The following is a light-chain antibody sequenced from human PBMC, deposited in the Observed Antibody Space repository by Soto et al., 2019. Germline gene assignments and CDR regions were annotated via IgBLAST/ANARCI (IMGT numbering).Light chain of an antibody. CDR2: DVS. CDR3: SSYTISSTYV. CDR1: SSDVGGYNF. Sequence: QPVLTQPASVSGFPVQSITISCTGTSSDVGGYNFVSWYQQHPGKAPKLLIYDVSDRPSGVSNRFSGSKSGNTASLTISGLQAEDEADYYCSSYTISSTYVFGTGTKVTVL. J-gene: IGLJ1*01. V-gene: IGLV2-14*01.